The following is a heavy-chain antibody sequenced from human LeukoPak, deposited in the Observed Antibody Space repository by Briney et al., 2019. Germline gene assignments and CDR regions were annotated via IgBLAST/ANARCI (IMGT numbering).Heavy chain of an antibody. V-gene: IGHV1-18*01. D-gene: IGHD3-22*01. J-gene: IGHJ4*02. Sequence: ASVKVSCKPSGYTFTNYGFTWVRQAPGQGLEWMGWISAYNGYTNYARKVQDRITMTTDTSTSTAYMELRSLGSDDTAVYRCARGLYYDTNGYPALQYWGQGTLVTVSS. CDR2: ISAYNGYT. CDR3: ARGLYYDTNGYPALQY. CDR1: GYTFTNYG.